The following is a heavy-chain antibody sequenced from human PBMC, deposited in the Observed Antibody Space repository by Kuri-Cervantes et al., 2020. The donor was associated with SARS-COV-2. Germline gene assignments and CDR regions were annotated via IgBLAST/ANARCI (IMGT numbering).Heavy chain of an antibody. Sequence: ASVKVSCKASGYTFTGYYMHWVRQAPGQGLEWMGWINPNSGGTNYARKFQGRVTMTRDTSISTAYMELSRLRSDDTAVYYCARGGGYSSSYYYYMDVWGKGTTVTVSS. CDR3: ARGGGYSSSYYYYMDV. V-gene: IGHV1-2*02. D-gene: IGHD6-13*01. CDR1: GYTFTGYY. J-gene: IGHJ6*03. CDR2: INPNSGGT.